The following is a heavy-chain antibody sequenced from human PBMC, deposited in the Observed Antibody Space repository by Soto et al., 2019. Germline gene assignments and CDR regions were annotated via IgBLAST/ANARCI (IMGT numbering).Heavy chain of an antibody. CDR3: AKAGPGITMIVMGSVWFDP. CDR1: GFTFSSYA. Sequence: GGSLRLSCAASGFTFSSYAMSWVRQAPGTGLEWVSAISGSGGSTYYADSVKGRFTISRDNSKNTLYLQMNSLRAEDTAVYDWAKAGPGITMIVMGSVWFDPWGQGTLVTVSS. CDR2: ISGSGGST. D-gene: IGHD3-22*01. V-gene: IGHV3-23*01. J-gene: IGHJ5*02.